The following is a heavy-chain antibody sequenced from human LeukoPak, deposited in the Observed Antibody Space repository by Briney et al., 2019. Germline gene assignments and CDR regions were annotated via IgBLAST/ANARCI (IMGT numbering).Heavy chain of an antibody. V-gene: IGHV3-7*05. D-gene: IGHD2-15*01. CDR3: VRDYCSGVICYPGY. CDR1: GFTFSSYW. CDR2: IKQDGSEK. Sequence: PGGSLRLSCAASGFTFSSYWMSWVRQAPGKGLEWMANIKQDGSEKYYVDSVKGRFTISRDNAKNSVYLQMNSLRAEDTAVYYCVRDYCSGVICYPGYWGQGTLVTVSS. J-gene: IGHJ4*02.